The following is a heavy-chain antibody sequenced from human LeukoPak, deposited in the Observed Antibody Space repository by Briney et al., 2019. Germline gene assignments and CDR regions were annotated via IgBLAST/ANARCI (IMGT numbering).Heavy chain of an antibody. D-gene: IGHD3-10*01. J-gene: IGHJ4*02. CDR3: ARDYYGSGSLIDY. CDR2: INHSGST. CDR1: GGSFSGYY. Sequence: SETLSLTCAVYGGSFSGYYWSWIRQPPGKGLEWIGEINHSGSTYYNPSLKSRVTISVDTSKNQFSLKLSSVTAADTAVYYCARDYYGSGSLIDYWGQGTLDTVSS. V-gene: IGHV4-34*09.